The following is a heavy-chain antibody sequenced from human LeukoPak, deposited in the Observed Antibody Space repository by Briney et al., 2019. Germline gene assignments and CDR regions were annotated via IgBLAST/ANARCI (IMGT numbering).Heavy chain of an antibody. CDR3: ARVTEQWLGPGYYYYGMDV. Sequence: SQTLSLTCALSGDSVSSNSAAWNWIRQSPSRGLEWLGRTYYRSKWYNDYAVSVKSRTTINPDTSKNQFSLQLNSVTPEDTAVYYCARVTEQWLGPGYYYYGMDVWGQGTTVTVSS. V-gene: IGHV6-1*01. CDR2: TYYRSKWYN. J-gene: IGHJ6*02. D-gene: IGHD6-19*01. CDR1: GDSVSSNSAA.